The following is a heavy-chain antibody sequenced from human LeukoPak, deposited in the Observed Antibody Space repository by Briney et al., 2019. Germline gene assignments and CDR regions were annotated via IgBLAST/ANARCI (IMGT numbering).Heavy chain of an antibody. Sequence: GGSLRLSCAASGFTSSGSAMHWVRQASGKGLEWVGRIRSKANSYATAYAASVKGRFTISRDDSKNTAYLQMNSLKTEDTAVYYCTRGIGYSYGIDYWGQGTLVTVSS. V-gene: IGHV3-73*01. CDR3: TRGIGYSYGIDY. CDR2: IRSKANSYAT. CDR1: GFTSSGSA. D-gene: IGHD5-18*01. J-gene: IGHJ4*02.